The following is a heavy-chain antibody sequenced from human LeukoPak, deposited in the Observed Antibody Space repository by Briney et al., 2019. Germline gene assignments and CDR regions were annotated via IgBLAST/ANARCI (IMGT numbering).Heavy chain of an antibody. V-gene: IGHV4-31*03. CDR2: IYYSGST. CDR1: GGSISSGGYY. CDR3: AREANYYDSSGTLYYFDY. D-gene: IGHD3-22*01. J-gene: IGHJ4*02. Sequence: SETLSLTCTDSGGSISSGGYYWSWIRQHPGKGLEWIGYIYYSGSTYYNPSLKSRVTISVDTSKNQFSLKLSSVTAADTAVYYCAREANYYDSSGTLYYFDYWGQGTLVTVSS.